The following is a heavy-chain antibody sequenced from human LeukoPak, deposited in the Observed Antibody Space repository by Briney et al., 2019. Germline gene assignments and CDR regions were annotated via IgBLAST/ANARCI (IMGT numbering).Heavy chain of an antibody. V-gene: IGHV1-18*01. CDR1: GFPFTSYG. CDR3: ARVWDTAMGGDY. CDR2: ISAYNGNT. J-gene: IGHJ4*02. Sequence: GASVKVSCKASGFPFTSYGFSWVRQAPGQGLEWMGWISAYNGNTNYAQKLQGRVTMTTDTSTSTAYMELRSLRSDDTAVYYCARVWDTAMGGDYWGQGTLVTVSS. D-gene: IGHD5-18*01.